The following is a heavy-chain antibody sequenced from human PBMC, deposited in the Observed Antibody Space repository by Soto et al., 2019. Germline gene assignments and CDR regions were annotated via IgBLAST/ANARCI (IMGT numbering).Heavy chain of an antibody. CDR3: ARGRDHHRLTGTVFSSDAFDI. CDR1: GGTFSSYA. J-gene: IGHJ3*02. Sequence: EASVKVSCKASGGTFSSYAISCVRQPPGQGLEWMGGIIPTFGTAKYARKFPGRVTIXPEEPTSTTYIERSNLRSEETAVYYRARGRDHHRLTGTVFSSDAFDIVCQGTIVTVSS. D-gene: IGHD1-7*01. V-gene: IGHV1-69*13. CDR2: IIPTFGTA.